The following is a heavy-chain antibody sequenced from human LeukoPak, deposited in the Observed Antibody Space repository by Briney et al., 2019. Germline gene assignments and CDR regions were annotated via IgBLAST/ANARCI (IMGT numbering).Heavy chain of an antibody. CDR2: IYYSGST. V-gene: IGHV4-39*02. D-gene: IGHD1-14*01. Sequence: SETLSLTCTVSGGSISSSSYSWGWIRQPPGKGLEWIGSIYYSGSTYYNPSLKSRVTISVDTSKNQFSLKLSSVTAADTAVYYCAREEGTSFDPWGQGTLATVSS. CDR3: AREEGTSFDP. J-gene: IGHJ5*02. CDR1: GGSISSSSYS.